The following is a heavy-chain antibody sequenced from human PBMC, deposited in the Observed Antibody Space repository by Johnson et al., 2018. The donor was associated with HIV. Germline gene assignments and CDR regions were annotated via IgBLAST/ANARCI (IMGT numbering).Heavy chain of an antibody. CDR2: ISYDGSNK. CDR1: GFTVSSNY. J-gene: IGHJ3*02. CDR3: APGVYSGYDGVDAFDI. D-gene: IGHD5-12*01. Sequence: VQLVESGGGLIQPGGSLRLSCAASGFTVSSNYMSWVRQAPGKVLEWVAVISYDGSNKYYADSVKGRFTISRDNSKNTLYLQMNSLRAEDTAVYYCAPGVYSGYDGVDAFDIWGQGTMVTVSS. V-gene: IGHV3-30-3*01.